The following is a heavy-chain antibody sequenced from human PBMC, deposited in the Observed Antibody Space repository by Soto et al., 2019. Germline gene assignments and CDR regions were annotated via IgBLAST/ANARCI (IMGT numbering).Heavy chain of an antibody. V-gene: IGHV4-59*01. CDR2: IYYSGST. Sequence: QVQLQESGPGLVKPSETLSLTCTVSGGSISSYYWSWIRQPPGKGLEWIGYIYYSGSTNYNPSLKSRATISVDTSKNQFSLKLSSVTAADTAVYYCARRLVPAAIGWFDPWGQGTLVTVSS. J-gene: IGHJ5*02. D-gene: IGHD2-2*01. CDR1: GGSISSYY. CDR3: ARRLVPAAIGWFDP.